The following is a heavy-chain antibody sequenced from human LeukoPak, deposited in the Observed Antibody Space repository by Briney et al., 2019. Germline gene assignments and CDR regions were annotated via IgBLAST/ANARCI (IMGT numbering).Heavy chain of an antibody. D-gene: IGHD3-10*02. V-gene: IGHV3-48*04. Sequence: PGRSLRLSCAASGFTFSSYGIYWVRQAPGKGLEWVSYISSSGSTIYYADSVKGRFTISRDNAKNSLYLQMNSLRAEDTAVYYCAELGITMIGGVWGKGTTVTISS. CDR3: AELGITMIGGV. J-gene: IGHJ6*04. CDR2: ISSSGSTI. CDR1: GFTFSSYG.